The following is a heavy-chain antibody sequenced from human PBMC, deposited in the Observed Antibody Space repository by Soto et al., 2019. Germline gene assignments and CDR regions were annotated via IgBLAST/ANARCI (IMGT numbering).Heavy chain of an antibody. Sequence: SETLSLTCTVSGGSISSYYWSWIRQPPGKGLEWIGYIYYSGSTNYNPSLKSRVTISVDTSKNQFSLKLSSVTAADTAVYYCAREAADVHLGELSLLYYGGYFDYWGQGTLVTVSS. J-gene: IGHJ4*02. CDR1: GGSISSYY. CDR2: IYYSGST. V-gene: IGHV4-59*01. D-gene: IGHD3-16*02. CDR3: AREAADVHLGELSLLYYGGYFDY.